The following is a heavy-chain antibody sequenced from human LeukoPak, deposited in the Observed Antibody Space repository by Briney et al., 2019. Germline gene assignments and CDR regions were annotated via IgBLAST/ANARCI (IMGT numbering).Heavy chain of an antibody. V-gene: IGHV3-23*01. CDR1: GFTFSSYA. CDR2: ISGSGGST. J-gene: IGHJ4*02. Sequence: GGSLRLSCAASGFTFSSYAMSWVRQAPGKGLEWVSAISGSGGSTYYADSVKGRFTISRDNSKNTLYLQMNSLRAEDTAVYYCANCPSGLYWYNYWGQGTLVTVSS. CDR3: ANCPSGLYWYNY. D-gene: IGHD2-8*02.